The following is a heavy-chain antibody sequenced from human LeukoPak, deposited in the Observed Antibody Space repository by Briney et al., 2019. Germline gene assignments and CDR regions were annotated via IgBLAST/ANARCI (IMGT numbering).Heavy chain of an antibody. CDR3: AKGYSGTYFDAFDI. CDR1: GFTFDDHA. J-gene: IGHJ3*02. Sequence: GRSLRLSCAASGFTFDDHAMHWVRQAPGKGLEWVSGITWNSGSIGYADSVKGRLIISRDNAKNSLYVQMNSLRAGDTALYYCAKGYSGTYFDAFDIWGQGTMVTVSS. D-gene: IGHD1-26*01. V-gene: IGHV3-9*01. CDR2: ITWNSGSI.